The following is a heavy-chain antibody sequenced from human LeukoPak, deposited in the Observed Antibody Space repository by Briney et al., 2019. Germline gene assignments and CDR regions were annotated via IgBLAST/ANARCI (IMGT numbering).Heavy chain of an antibody. CDR3: ASSMGELRYFDWLLYRFAY. V-gene: IGHV4-39*01. CDR1: GGSISSSGYY. CDR2: VYYSGST. D-gene: IGHD3-9*01. J-gene: IGHJ4*02. Sequence: SETLSLTCTVSGGSISSSGYYWGWIRQPPGKGLEWIGSVYYSGSTYYNPSLKSRVTISIDTSKNQFSLKLSSVTAADTAVYYCASSMGELRYFDWLLYRFAYWGQGTLVTVSS.